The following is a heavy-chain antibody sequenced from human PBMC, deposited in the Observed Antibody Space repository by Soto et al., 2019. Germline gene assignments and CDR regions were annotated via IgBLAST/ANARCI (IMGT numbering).Heavy chain of an antibody. Sequence: QITLNESGPTVVSPTETLTLTCRFSGFSLTTSGVGVGWIRQSPGKAPECLALIYWDDDKRYSASLKSRLTITKDTSKNQVVLTVSDLDPTDTATYSCAHRVLRTVFGLVTTTAIYFDFWGQGTPVAVSS. V-gene: IGHV2-5*02. CDR2: IYWDDDK. CDR1: GFSLTTSGVG. CDR3: AHRVLRTVFGLVTTTAIYFDF. D-gene: IGHD3-3*01. J-gene: IGHJ4*02.